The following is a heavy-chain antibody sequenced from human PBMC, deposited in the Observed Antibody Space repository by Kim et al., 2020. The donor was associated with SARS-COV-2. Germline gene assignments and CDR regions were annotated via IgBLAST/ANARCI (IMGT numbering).Heavy chain of an antibody. Sequence: GGSLRLSCAASGFTFSSYAMHWVRQAPGKGLEWVAAISYEGSNKYYADPVMGRFTISRDNSKNTLYLKMNSLRAEDTAVYYCARDGSIVGATALDYWGQGTLLTVPS. J-gene: IGHJ4*02. V-gene: IGHV3-30*04. CDR3: ARDGSIVGATALDY. CDR1: GFTFSSYA. D-gene: IGHD1-26*01. CDR2: ISYEGSNK.